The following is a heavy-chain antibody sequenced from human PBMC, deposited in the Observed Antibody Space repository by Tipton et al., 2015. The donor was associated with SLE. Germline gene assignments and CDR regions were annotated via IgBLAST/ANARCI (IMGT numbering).Heavy chain of an antibody. CDR2: ISFDGSST. CDR3: ARSRAARPNFDY. Sequence: RSLRLSCAASGFTFSYSASHWVRQAPGKGLEWVAVISFDGSSTYYADSVKGRFTFSRDNSKNTVYLQMNSLRSEDTAVYYCARSRAARPNFDYWGLGTLVTVSS. J-gene: IGHJ4*02. V-gene: IGHV3-30*04. D-gene: IGHD6-6*01. CDR1: GFTFSYSA.